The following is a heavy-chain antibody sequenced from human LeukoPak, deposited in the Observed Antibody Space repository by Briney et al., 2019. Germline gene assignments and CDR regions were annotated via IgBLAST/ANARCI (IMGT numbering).Heavy chain of an antibody. CDR1: GFTFSSYA. CDR3: AKVTVLRYFDWLRNYFDY. CDR2: ISGSGGST. V-gene: IGHV3-23*01. D-gene: IGHD3-9*01. Sequence: GGSLRLSCAASGFTFSSYAMGWVRQAPGKGLEWVSAISGSGGSTYYADSVKGRFTISRDNSKNTLYLQMNSLRAEDTAVYYCAKVTVLRYFDWLRNYFDYWGQGTLVTVSS. J-gene: IGHJ4*02.